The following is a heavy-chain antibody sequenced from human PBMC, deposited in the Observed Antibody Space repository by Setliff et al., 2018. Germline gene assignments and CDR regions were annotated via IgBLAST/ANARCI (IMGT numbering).Heavy chain of an antibody. CDR2: IYIRGGT. CDR3: AVDHVTNIAESGYGYTRIDP. J-gene: IGHJ5*02. Sequence: PSETLSLTCTVSGGSITDENSWWAWTRQPAGKRPEWLGLIYIRGGTDYNPSPKSRVTISLDTSRNQFSLNLTSVTAADTAVYYCAVDHVTNIAESGYGYTRIDPWGQGIPVTVSS. V-gene: IGHV4-61*02. D-gene: IGHD6-19*01. CDR1: GGSITDENSW.